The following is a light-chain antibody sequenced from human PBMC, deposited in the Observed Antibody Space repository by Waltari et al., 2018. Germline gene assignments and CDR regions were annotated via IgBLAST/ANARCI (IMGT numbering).Light chain of an antibody. CDR3: QQRSNWPLT. V-gene: IGKV3-11*01. Sequence: IVLTQSPATLSLSPGERAILSCRSSQSVSSSLAWYQQKPGHAPRLLIYAASNRATGSPARVSGSGSGTDFTLTISSLEPEDFAVYYCQQRSNWPLTFGGGTKVEIK. CDR2: AAS. CDR1: QSVSSS. J-gene: IGKJ4*01.